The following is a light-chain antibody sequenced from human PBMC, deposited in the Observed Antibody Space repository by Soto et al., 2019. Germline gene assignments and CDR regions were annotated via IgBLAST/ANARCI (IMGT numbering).Light chain of an antibody. CDR3: STWDDSLNGRV. Sequence: QSVLTQPPSASGTPGQRVTISCSGSSSNIGTNTVNWYQQLPGAAPKLLISDDYDRSSEVPDRFSASKSGTSASLAISGRQSEDDAAYYCSTWDDSLNGRVFGGGTKLTVL. CDR2: DDY. J-gene: IGLJ2*01. CDR1: SSNIGTNT. V-gene: IGLV1-44*01.